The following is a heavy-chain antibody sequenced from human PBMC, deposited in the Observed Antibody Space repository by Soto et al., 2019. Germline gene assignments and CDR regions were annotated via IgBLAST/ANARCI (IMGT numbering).Heavy chain of an antibody. CDR1: GGTFSSYT. Sequence: QVQLVQSGAEVKKPGSSVKVSCKASGGTFSSYTISWVRQAPGQGLEWMGRIIPILGIANYAQKFQGRAPITADKSTSTAYMELSSLRSEDTAVYYCASRYDSSDYWGQGTLVTVSS. CDR3: ASRYDSSDY. D-gene: IGHD3-22*01. V-gene: IGHV1-69*02. J-gene: IGHJ4*02. CDR2: IIPILGIA.